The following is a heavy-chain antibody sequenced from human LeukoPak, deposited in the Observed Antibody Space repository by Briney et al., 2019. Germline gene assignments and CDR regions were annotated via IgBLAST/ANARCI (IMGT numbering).Heavy chain of an antibody. CDR3: AKWFGNFWSGYYTNAYAFDI. CDR2: ISGSGDST. Sequence: GGSLRLSCAASGFTFSSYAMSWVCQAPGKGLEWVSAISGSGDSTYYADSVKGRFTISRDNSKNTLYLQMNSLRGEDTAVYYCAKWFGNFWSGYYTNAYAFDIWGQGTMVTVSS. CDR1: GFTFSSYA. J-gene: IGHJ3*02. V-gene: IGHV3-23*01. D-gene: IGHD3-3*01.